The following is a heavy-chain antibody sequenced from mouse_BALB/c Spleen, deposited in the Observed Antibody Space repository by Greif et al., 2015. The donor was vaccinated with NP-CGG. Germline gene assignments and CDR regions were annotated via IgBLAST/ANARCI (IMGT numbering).Heavy chain of an antibody. CDR3: ARMGDDYDRGYAMDY. CDR1: GFTFSSYA. Sequence: EVKLMESGGGLVKPGGSLKLSCAASGFTFSSYAMSWVRQTPEKRLEWVATISSGGSYTYYPDSVKGRFTISRDNAKNTLYLQMSSLRSEDTAMYYCARMGDDYDRGYAMDYWGQGTSVTVSS. J-gene: IGHJ4*01. D-gene: IGHD2-4*01. CDR2: ISSGGSYT. V-gene: IGHV5-9-1*01.